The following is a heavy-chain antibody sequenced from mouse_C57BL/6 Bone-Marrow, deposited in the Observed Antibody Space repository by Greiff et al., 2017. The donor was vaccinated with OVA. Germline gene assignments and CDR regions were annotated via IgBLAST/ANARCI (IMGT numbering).Heavy chain of an antibody. CDR3: ARGGYRYFDV. CDR1: GFTFSSYG. Sequence: EVQLVESGGDLVKPGGSLKLSCAASGFTFSSYGMSWVRQTPDKRLEWVATISSGGSYTYYPDSVKGRFPISRDNAKNTLYLQMSSLKSEDTAMYYCARGGYRYFDVWGTGTTVTVSS. V-gene: IGHV5-6*01. J-gene: IGHJ1*03. CDR2: ISSGGSYT.